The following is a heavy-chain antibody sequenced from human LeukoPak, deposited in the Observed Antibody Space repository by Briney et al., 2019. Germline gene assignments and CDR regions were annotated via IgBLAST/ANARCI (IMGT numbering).Heavy chain of an antibody. Sequence: SETLSLTCAIYGGSFSGYYWSWIRQPPGKGLEWIGEINHSGSTNYNPSLKSRVTISVDTSKNQFSLKLSSVTAADTAVYYCAGRGYYDSSGYYSVDYWGQGTLVTVSS. CDR3: AGRGYYDSSGYYSVDY. V-gene: IGHV4-34*01. CDR1: GGSFSGYY. CDR2: INHSGST. D-gene: IGHD3-22*01. J-gene: IGHJ4*02.